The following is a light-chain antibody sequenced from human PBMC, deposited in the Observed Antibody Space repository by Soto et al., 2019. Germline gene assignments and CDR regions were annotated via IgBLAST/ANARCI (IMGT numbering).Light chain of an antibody. V-gene: IGKV3-20*01. CDR1: QSVRSNY. CDR3: QQYASSPLT. J-gene: IGKJ4*01. CDR2: GAS. Sequence: EIVLTQSPGTLSLSSGESATLSCRASQSVRSNYLAWYQQKPGQAPRLLIYGASSRPTGIPDRFGGSGSGTDFTLTISSLEPEDFAVYYCQQYASSPLTFGGGTKVEIK.